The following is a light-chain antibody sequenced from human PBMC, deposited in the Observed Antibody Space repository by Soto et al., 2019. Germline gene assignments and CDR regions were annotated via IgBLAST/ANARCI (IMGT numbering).Light chain of an antibody. J-gene: IGKJ1*01. CDR2: AAS. Sequence: AIRMTQSPSSFSASTGDRVTITCRASQGISSYLAWYQQKPGKAPKLLIYAASTLQSGVPSMFSGSGSGKAFTLTISCLQSEDFATYYCQQYYSYPQFGQGTKVEIK. CDR3: QQYYSYPQ. V-gene: IGKV1-8*01. CDR1: QGISSY.